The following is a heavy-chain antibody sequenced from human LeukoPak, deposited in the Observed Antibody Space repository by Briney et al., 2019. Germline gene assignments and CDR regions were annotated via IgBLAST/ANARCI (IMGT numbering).Heavy chain of an antibody. D-gene: IGHD6-19*01. CDR1: GFTFSNYW. J-gene: IGHJ4*02. CDR2: IKQDGSEK. CDR3: ARVQGSSGPGIFEY. V-gene: IGHV3-7*01. Sequence: GGSLRLSCAASGFTFSNYWMSWVRQAPVKGLEWVANIKQDGSEKFYVDSVKGRLTISRDNAKNSLYLQMNSLRVEDTAVYYCARVQGSSGPGIFEYWGQGTLVTVSS.